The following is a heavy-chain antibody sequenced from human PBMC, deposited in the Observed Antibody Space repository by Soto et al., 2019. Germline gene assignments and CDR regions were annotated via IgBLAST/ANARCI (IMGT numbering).Heavy chain of an antibody. D-gene: IGHD3-10*01. J-gene: IGHJ4*02. V-gene: IGHV1-18*01. CDR1: GYTFTSYG. CDR2: ISAYNGNT. CDR3: ARFDPYGSGSSCFDY. Sequence: ASVKVSCKASGYTFTSYGISWVRQAPGQGLEWMGWISAYNGNTNYAQKLQGRVTMTTDTSTSTAYMELRGLRSDDTAVYYCARFDPYGSGSSCFDYWGQGTLVTVSS.